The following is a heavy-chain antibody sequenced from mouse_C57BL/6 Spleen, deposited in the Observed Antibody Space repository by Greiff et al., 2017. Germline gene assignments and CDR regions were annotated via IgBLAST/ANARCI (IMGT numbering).Heavy chain of an antibody. CDR2: INPNNGGT. CDR1: GYTFTDYY. J-gene: IGHJ4*01. V-gene: IGHV1-26*01. D-gene: IGHD1-1*01. CDR3: ARAYGSSYAMDY. Sequence: EVKLQQSGPELVKPGASVKISCKASGYTFTDYYMNWVKQSHGKSLEWIGDINPNNGGTSYNQKFKGKATLTVDKSSSTAYMELRSLTSEDSAVYYCARAYGSSYAMDYWGQGTSVTVSS.